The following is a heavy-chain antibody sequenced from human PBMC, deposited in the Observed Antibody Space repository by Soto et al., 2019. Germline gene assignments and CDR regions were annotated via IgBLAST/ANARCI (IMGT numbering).Heavy chain of an antibody. V-gene: IGHV4-59*01. D-gene: IGHD5-18*01. J-gene: IGHJ4*02. Sequence: SETLSLTCTVSGGSISSYYWSWIRQPPGKGLEWIGYIYYSGSTNYNPSLKSRVTISVDTSKNQFSLKLSSVTAADTAVYYCARDGYSYGYFDYWGQGTLVTVSS. CDR2: IYYSGST. CDR3: ARDGYSYGYFDY. CDR1: GGSISSYY.